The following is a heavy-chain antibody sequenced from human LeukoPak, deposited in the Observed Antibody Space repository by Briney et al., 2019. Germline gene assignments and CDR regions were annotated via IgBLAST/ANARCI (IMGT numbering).Heavy chain of an antibody. CDR2: MNPNSGNT. CDR1: GYTFTSYD. CDR3: ARDFTGTDAFDI. J-gene: IGHJ3*02. D-gene: IGHD1/OR15-1a*01. Sequence: ASVKVSCKASGYTFTSYDVNWVRQATGQGLEWMGWMNPNSGNTGYAQKFQGRVTMTRDTSISTAYMELSRLRSDDTAVYYCARDFTGTDAFDIWGQGTMVTVSS. V-gene: IGHV1-8*01.